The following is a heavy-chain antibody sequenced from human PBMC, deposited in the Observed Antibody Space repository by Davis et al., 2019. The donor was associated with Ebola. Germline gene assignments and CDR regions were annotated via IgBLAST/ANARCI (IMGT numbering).Heavy chain of an antibody. D-gene: IGHD6-19*01. V-gene: IGHV4-39*07. J-gene: IGHJ4*02. CDR2: INHSGST. CDR1: GGSISSSSYY. Sequence: PSETLSLTCTVSGGSISSSSYYWGWIRQPPGKGLEWIGEINHSGSTNYNPSLKSRVTISVDTSKNQFSLKLSSVTAADTAVYYCVTDDSGMTLHYWGQGTLVTVSS. CDR3: VTDDSGMTLHY.